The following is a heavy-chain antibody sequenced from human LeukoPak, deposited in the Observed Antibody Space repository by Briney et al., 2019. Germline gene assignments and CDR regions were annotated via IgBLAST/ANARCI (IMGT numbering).Heavy chain of an antibody. Sequence: ASVKVSCKASGYTFTGYYMHWVRQAPGQGLEWMGWISAYNGNTNYAQKLQGRVTMTTDTSTSTAYMELRSLRSDDTAVYYCARDQYYYDSSGYLCWGQGTLVTVSS. CDR1: GYTFTGYY. CDR2: ISAYNGNT. V-gene: IGHV1-18*04. J-gene: IGHJ4*02. D-gene: IGHD3-22*01. CDR3: ARDQYYYDSSGYLC.